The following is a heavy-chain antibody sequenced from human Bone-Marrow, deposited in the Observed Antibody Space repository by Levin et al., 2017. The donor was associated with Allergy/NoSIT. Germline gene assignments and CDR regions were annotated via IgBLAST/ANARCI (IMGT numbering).Heavy chain of an antibody. CDR1: GFTFSSYG. V-gene: IGHV3-30*18. J-gene: IGHJ4*02. CDR2: ISYDGSNK. Sequence: GGSLRLSCAASGFTFSSYGMHWVRQAPGKGLEWVAVISYDGSNKYYADSVKGRFTISRDNSKNTLYLQMNSLRAEDTAVYYCAKDGPPPVTAMVTGYFDYWGQGTLVTVSS. CDR3: AKDGPPPVTAMVTGYFDY. D-gene: IGHD5-18*01.